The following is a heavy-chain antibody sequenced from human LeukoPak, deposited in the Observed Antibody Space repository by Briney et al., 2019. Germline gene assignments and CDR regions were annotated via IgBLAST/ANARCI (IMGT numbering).Heavy chain of an antibody. J-gene: IGHJ6*03. Sequence: PGGSLRLSCAASGFSFSNYPMHWVRQAPGKGLEWVAVISYDGSNKYYADSVKGRFTISRDNSKNTLYLQMNSLRAEDTAVYYCANIAAAGPKWLVRERYMDVWGKGTTVTVSS. CDR3: ANIAAAGPKWLVRERYMDV. CDR2: ISYDGSNK. D-gene: IGHD6-13*01. V-gene: IGHV3-30-3*01. CDR1: GFSFSNYP.